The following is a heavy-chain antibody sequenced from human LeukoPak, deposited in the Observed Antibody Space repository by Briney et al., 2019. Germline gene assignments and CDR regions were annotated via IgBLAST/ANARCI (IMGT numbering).Heavy chain of an antibody. CDR1: GGTLSRAA. D-gene: IGHD3-16*01. CDR2: IIPVLNIT. CDR3: SRDQGLTALPPYGLDV. V-gene: IGHV1-69*04. Sequence: SVKVSCKTSGGTLSRAAITWVRQAPGQGLEWMGRIIPVLNITSYAQKFQGRVTITADTSTSTVYMELSSLRSEETAVYYCSRDQGLTALPPYGLDVWGQGTTVIVSS. J-gene: IGHJ6*02.